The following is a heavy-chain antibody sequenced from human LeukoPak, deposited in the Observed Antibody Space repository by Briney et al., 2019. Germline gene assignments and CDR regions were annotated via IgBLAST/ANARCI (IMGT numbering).Heavy chain of an antibody. CDR3: VTALGYLDAFDI. J-gene: IGHJ3*02. V-gene: IGHV1-24*01. D-gene: IGHD1-26*01. CDR2: FDPEDGET. Sequence: ASVKVSCKVSGYTLTELSMHWVRQAPGKGLEWMGGFDPEDGETIYAQKFQGRVTMTEDTSTDTAYMELSSLRSEDTAVYYCVTALGYLDAFDIWGQGTMVTVSS. CDR1: GYTLTELS.